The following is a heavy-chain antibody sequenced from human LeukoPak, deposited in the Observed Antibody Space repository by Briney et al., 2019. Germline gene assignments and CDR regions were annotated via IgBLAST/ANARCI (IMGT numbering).Heavy chain of an antibody. Sequence: ASVTVSCKASGYTFTSYGISWVRQAPGQGLEWMGWISAYNGNTNYAQKLQGRVTMTTDTSTSTAYMELRSLRSDDTAVYYCARDDPLWFGELRRGSAYNWFDPWGQGTLVTVSS. D-gene: IGHD3-10*01. V-gene: IGHV1-18*01. CDR2: ISAYNGNT. CDR3: ARDDPLWFGELRRGSAYNWFDP. CDR1: GYTFTSYG. J-gene: IGHJ5*02.